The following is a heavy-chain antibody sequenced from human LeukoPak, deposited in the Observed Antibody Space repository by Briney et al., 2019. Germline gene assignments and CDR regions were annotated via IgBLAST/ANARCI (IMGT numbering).Heavy chain of an antibody. V-gene: IGHV4-38-2*02. Sequence: SETLSLTCTASGYSISSGYYWGWIRQPPGKGLEWIGSIYHSGSTYYNPSLKSRVTISVDTSKNQFSLKLSSVTAADTAVYYCARVNSSGWPYYYYYMDVWGKGTTVTVSS. J-gene: IGHJ6*03. CDR2: IYHSGST. D-gene: IGHD6-19*01. CDR3: ARVNSSGWPYYYYYMDV. CDR1: GYSISSGYY.